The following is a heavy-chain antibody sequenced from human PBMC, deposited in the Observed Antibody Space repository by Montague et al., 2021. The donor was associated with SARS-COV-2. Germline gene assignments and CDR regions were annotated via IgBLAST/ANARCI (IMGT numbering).Heavy chain of an antibody. CDR2: VHHSGKT. CDR1: DYSISSDYD. V-gene: IGHV4-38-2*02. Sequence: ETLSLTCTVSDYSISSDYDWGWIRQPPGKGLERIATVHHSGKTYYNPSLRSRVTISMDTSKNQFSLKLTSVTAADTAVYYCAREPRSSGSTPDDFDFWGQGTLVTVSS. CDR3: AREPRSSGSTPDDFDF. J-gene: IGHJ4*02. D-gene: IGHD6-19*01.